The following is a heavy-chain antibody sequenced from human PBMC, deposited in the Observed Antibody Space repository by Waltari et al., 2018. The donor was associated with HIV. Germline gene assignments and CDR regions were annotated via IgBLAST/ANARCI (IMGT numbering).Heavy chain of an antibody. CDR2: LYYTGNT. Sequence: QLQLQESGPGLVKPSETLSLTCTVSGGSVFSSVSYWGWIRQPPGRGLEWIGTLYYTGNTYYNPSLQSRDTISVGVSKNQFSLKLGSVSASDTAVYYCARLDCSGGTCSPFDPWGQGTLVTVSS. CDR1: GGSVFSSVSY. CDR3: ARLDCSGGTCSPFDP. D-gene: IGHD2-15*01. V-gene: IGHV4-39*01. J-gene: IGHJ5*02.